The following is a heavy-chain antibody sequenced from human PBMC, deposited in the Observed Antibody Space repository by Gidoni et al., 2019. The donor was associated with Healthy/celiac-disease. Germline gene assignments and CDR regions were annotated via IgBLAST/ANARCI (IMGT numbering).Heavy chain of an antibody. D-gene: IGHD2-15*01. CDR3: ARDSTRGGHREFDY. J-gene: IGHJ4*02. CDR2: IYYSGST. V-gene: IGHV4-31*03. Sequence: QLQLQESGPGLVKPSQTLSLTCTVSGGSISSGGYYWSWIRQHPGKGLEWIGYIYYSGSTYYNPSLKSRVTISVDTSKNQFSLKLSSVTAADTAVYYCARDSTRGGHREFDYWGQGTLVTVSS. CDR1: GGSISSGGYY.